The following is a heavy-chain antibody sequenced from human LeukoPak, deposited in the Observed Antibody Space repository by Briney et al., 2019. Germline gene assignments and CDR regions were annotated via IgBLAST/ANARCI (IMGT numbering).Heavy chain of an antibody. CDR3: ARENYYRSGSPFDY. V-gene: IGHV4-59*01. D-gene: IGHD3-10*01. J-gene: IGHJ4*02. CDR1: GGSISSFY. Sequence: SETLSLTCTVSGGSISSFYWTWIRQAPGKGLEWIGYNSDMGNSDYSPSLKSRVTISVDTSKNQFSLKVTSVTAADTAVYYCARENYYRSGSPFDYWGQGILVTVSS. CDR2: NSDMGNS.